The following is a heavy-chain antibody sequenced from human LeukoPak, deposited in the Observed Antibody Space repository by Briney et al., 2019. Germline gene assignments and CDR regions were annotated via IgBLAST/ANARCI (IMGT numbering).Heavy chain of an antibody. CDR3: ARERLELDY. CDR1: GFTFSSYE. D-gene: IGHD1-1*01. J-gene: IGHJ4*02. CDR2: ISSSGSTI. Sequence: GGSLRLSCAASGFTFSSYEKNWVRQAPGKGLEWVSYISSSGSTIYYADSVKGRFTISRDNAKDSLYLQMDSLRAEDTAVYYCARERLELDYWGQGTLVTVSS. V-gene: IGHV3-48*03.